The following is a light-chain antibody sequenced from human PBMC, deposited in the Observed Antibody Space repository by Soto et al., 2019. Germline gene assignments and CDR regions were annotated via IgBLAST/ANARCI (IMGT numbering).Light chain of an antibody. CDR1: SSDVGGYNF. CDR2: DVS. V-gene: IGLV2-14*03. CDR3: NSFTSSSTEV. J-gene: IGLJ1*01. Sequence: QSALTQPASVSGSPGQSITISCTGTSSDVGGYNFVSWYQHHPGKAPKVIIYDVSNRPSGVSNRFSGSKSGNTASLTISGLQAEDEADYYCNSFTSSSTEVFGTGTKLTVL.